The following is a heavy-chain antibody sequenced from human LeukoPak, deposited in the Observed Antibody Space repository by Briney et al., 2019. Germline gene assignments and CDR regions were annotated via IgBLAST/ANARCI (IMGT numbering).Heavy chain of an antibody. CDR1: GFTFDDYA. J-gene: IGHJ6*02. V-gene: IGHV3-9*01. Sequence: PGRSLRLSCAASGFTFDDYAMHWVRHAPGKGLEWVSGISWNSGSIGYADSVKGRFTISRDNAKNSLYLQMNSLRAEDTALYYCAKDGRYDSSGYIYYYYGMDVWGQGTTVTVSS. D-gene: IGHD3-22*01. CDR3: AKDGRYDSSGYIYYYYGMDV. CDR2: ISWNSGSI.